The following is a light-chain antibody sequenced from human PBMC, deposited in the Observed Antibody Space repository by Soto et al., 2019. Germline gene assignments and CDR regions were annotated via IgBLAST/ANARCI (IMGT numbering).Light chain of an antibody. CDR1: QSISSY. CDR3: QQYENFPLT. Sequence: DIQMTQSPSSLSASVGDRVTITCRASQSISSYLNWYQQKPGKAPKLLIYAASSLQSGVPSRFSGSGSGTDFTLTISSLQPGDIATYYCQQYENFPLTFGGGTKVDIK. V-gene: IGKV1-39*01. CDR2: AAS. J-gene: IGKJ4*01.